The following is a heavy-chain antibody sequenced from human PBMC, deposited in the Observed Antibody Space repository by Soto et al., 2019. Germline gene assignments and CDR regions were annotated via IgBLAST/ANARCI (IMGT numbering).Heavy chain of an antibody. CDR3: ARDRRGQNCFDS. CDR2: ISGSGSVI. V-gene: IGHV3-11*01. J-gene: IGHJ4*02. Sequence: PGGSLRLSCAASGFIFRDYYMSWIRQAPGKGPEWVSYISGSGSVIRYADSVRGRFTISRDNAKNSLYLQINSLRAEDTAIYYCARDRRGQNCFDSWGQGTLVTVSS. CDR1: GFIFRDYY.